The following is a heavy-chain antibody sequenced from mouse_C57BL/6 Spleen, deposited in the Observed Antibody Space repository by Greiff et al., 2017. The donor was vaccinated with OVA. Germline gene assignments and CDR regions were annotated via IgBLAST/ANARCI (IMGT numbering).Heavy chain of an antibody. CDR2: ISYDGSN. V-gene: IGHV3-6*01. CDR1: GYSITSGYY. D-gene: IGHD1-1*01. J-gene: IGHJ1*03. Sequence: EVQLQESGPGLVKPSQSLSLTCSVTGYSITSGYYWNWIRQFPGNKLEWMGYISYDGSNNYNPSLKNRISITRDTSKNQFFLKLNSVTTEDTATYYCARESGSGYFDVWGTGTTVTVSS. CDR3: ARESGSGYFDV.